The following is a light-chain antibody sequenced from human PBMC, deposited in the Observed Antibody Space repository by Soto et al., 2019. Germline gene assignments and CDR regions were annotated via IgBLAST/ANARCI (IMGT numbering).Light chain of an antibody. Sequence: VVTEPPSVSGAPGQRVTISCTGSSSNIGAGYDVHWYQQLPGTAPKLLIYGNSNRPSGVPDRFSGSKSGTSASLAITGLQAEDEADYYCQSYDSSLSGYVFGTGTKLTVL. CDR1: SSNIGAGYD. V-gene: IGLV1-40*01. J-gene: IGLJ1*01. CDR2: GNS. CDR3: QSYDSSLSGYV.